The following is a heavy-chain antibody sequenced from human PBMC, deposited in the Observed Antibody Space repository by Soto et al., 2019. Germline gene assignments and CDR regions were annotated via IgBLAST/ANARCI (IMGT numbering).Heavy chain of an antibody. D-gene: IGHD3-16*01. V-gene: IGHV3-30*18. CDR3: GKEENQNYAVDH. CDR2: ISRDGRGE. CDR1: GFNFARFG. Sequence: QVELVESGGGVVQPGGSLRLSCVGSGFNFARFGIQWIRQAPGKGLEWVAIISRDGRGEAFADSVKGRFAISRDNATITVYLQMTGVRSDDTAVYYCGKEENQNYAVDHWGQGTLVTVS. J-gene: IGHJ1*01.